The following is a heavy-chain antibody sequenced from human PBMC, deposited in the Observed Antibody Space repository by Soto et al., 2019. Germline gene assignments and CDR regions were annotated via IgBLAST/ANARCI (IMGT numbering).Heavy chain of an antibody. CDR2: ISASDGST. V-gene: IGHV1-18*01. D-gene: IGHD3-10*01. CDR1: GYAFSFG. Sequence: ASVKVSCKASGYAFSFGFSWVRQAPGQGLEWMGWISASDGSTNSAQKFRGRISLTTDTSTNTAYLDPLSLTSDDTAVYFCATYYFGSGSYYRFDNWGQGTLVTVSS. J-gene: IGHJ4*02. CDR3: ATYYFGSGSYYRFDN.